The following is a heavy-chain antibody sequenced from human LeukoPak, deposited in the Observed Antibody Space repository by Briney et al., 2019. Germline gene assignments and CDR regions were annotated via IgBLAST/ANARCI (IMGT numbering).Heavy chain of an antibody. V-gene: IGHV4-59*08. D-gene: IGHD3-3*02. CDR3: ARHAFWHAFAI. CDR2: IYYSGST. CDR1: GGSISSYY. Sequence: SETLSLTCTVSGGSISSYYWSWIRQPPGKGLEWIGYIYYSGSTNYNPSLKSRVTISVDTSKNQFSLKLSSVTAADTAVYYCARHAFWHAFAIWGQGTMVIGSS. J-gene: IGHJ3*02.